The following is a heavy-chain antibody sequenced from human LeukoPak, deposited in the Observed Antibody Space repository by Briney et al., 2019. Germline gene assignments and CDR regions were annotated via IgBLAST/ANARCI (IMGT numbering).Heavy chain of an antibody. CDR1: GYTFTSYA. V-gene: IGHV1-3*01. D-gene: IGHD5-12*01. Sequence: GASVKVSCKASGYTFTSYAMHWVRQAPGQRLEWMGWINAGNGNTKYSQKFQGRVTITRDTSASTAYMELSSLTSEDTAFYYCAREGSAVATYNWFDPWGQGALVTVSS. CDR2: INAGNGNT. J-gene: IGHJ5*02. CDR3: AREGSAVATYNWFDP.